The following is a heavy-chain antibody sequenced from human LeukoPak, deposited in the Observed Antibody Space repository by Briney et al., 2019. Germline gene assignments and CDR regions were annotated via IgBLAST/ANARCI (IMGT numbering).Heavy chain of an antibody. CDR2: MNPNSGNT. J-gene: IGHJ3*02. CDR3: ARGLIDSDAFDI. V-gene: IGHV1-8*01. D-gene: IGHD3-9*01. Sequence: ASVKVSCKASGYTFTSYDINWVRQATGQGLEWMGWMNPNSGNTGYAQKFQGRVTMTRNTSISTAYMELSSLRSEDTAVYYCARGLIDSDAFDIWGQGTMVTVSS. CDR1: GYTFTSYD.